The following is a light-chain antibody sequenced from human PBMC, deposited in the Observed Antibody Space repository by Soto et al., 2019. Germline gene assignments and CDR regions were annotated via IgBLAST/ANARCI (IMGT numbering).Light chain of an antibody. CDR2: GAS. CDR1: QGIANF. V-gene: IGKV1-9*01. J-gene: IGKJ3*01. Sequence: IQLTQSPSSLSASVGDRVTISCRASQGIANFLAWYQQKPGKAPKLLIYGASTLQSGVPSRFSGSGSGTDSTLTVSSPQPEDFATYYCQQLNSFPIPFGPGTKVDIK. CDR3: QQLNSFPIP.